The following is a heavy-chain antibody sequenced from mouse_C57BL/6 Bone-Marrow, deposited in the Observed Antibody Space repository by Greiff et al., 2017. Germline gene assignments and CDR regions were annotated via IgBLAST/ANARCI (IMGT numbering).Heavy chain of an antibody. J-gene: IGHJ1*03. V-gene: IGHV1-47*01. CDR2: FHPSNDDT. CDR3: ARNYGGSYWYFDV. CDR1: GYTFTTYP. Sequence: QVQLQQSGAELVKPGASVKMSCKASGYTFTTYPIEWVKQNHGKSLEWIGNFHPSNDDTKYNEKFKGKATLTVETSSSTVYLELSRLTSDDSAVYYCARNYGGSYWYFDVWGKGTTVTVSS. D-gene: IGHD1-1*01.